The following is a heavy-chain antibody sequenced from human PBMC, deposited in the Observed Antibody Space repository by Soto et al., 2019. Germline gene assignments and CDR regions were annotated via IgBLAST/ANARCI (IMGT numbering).Heavy chain of an antibody. D-gene: IGHD4-17*01. J-gene: IGHJ4*02. V-gene: IGHV1-46*01. CDR3: ATGAGDYENY. CDR1: GYTFTSNY. CDR2: INPSGGST. Sequence: QVHLVQSGAEVKKPGASVKVSCKASGYTFTSNYIHWVRQAPGQGLDWMGIINPSGGSTTYEQRFLXKVXMXKDTSTSTVYMQLTSLRSDDTAVYYCATGAGDYENYWGQGTLVTVSS.